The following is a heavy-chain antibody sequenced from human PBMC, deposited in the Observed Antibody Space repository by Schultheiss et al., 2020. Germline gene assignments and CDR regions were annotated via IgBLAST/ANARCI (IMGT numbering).Heavy chain of an antibody. CDR2: IWYDGSNK. J-gene: IGHJ4*02. Sequence: GGSLRLSCAASGFTVSSNYMSWVRQAPGKGLEWVAVIWYDGSNKYYADSVKGRFTISRDNSKNTLYLQMNSLRAEDTAVYYCARSSGQRNYLDYWGQGSLVTVSS. CDR3: ARSSGQRNYLDY. D-gene: IGHD6-19*01. CDR1: GFTVSSNY. V-gene: IGHV3-33*08.